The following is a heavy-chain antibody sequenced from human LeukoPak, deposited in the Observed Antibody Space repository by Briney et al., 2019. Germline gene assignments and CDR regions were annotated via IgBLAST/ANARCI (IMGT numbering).Heavy chain of an antibody. Sequence: SPSETLSLTCTVSGGSISSGGYYWSWIRQHPGKGLEWIGYIYYSGSTYYNPSLKSRVSLSVDTSKNQFSLKLSSVTAADTAVYYCARDDSGWYGPSGGAFDIWGQGTMVTVSS. V-gene: IGHV4-31*03. CDR1: GGSISSGGYY. CDR2: IYYSGST. J-gene: IGHJ3*02. D-gene: IGHD6-19*01. CDR3: ARDDSGWYGPSGGAFDI.